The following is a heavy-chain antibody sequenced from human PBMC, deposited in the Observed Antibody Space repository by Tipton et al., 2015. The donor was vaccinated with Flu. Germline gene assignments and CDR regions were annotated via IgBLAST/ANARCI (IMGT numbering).Heavy chain of an antibody. Sequence: QLVQSGAEVKKPGSSVTVSCKASGDTFRKYAISWVRQAPGQGLEWMGGIVCIFGIPNYAQKFRGRVTITADESTSTAYMELGSLRSEDTAVYYCARGGGPYCSTTSCYETDYWGQGTLVTVSS. D-gene: IGHD2-2*01. V-gene: IGHV1-69*01. CDR3: ARGGGPYCSTTSCYETDY. J-gene: IGHJ4*02. CDR2: IVCIFGIP. CDR1: GDTFRKYA.